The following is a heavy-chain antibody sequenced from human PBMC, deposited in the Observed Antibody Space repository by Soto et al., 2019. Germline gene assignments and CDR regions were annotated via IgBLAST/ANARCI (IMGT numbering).Heavy chain of an antibody. D-gene: IGHD3-22*01. CDR1: GGSISSGGYS. V-gene: IGHV4-30-2*01. Sequence: SETLSLTCAVSGGSISSGGYSWSWIRQPPGKGLEWIGYIYHSGSTYYNPSLKSRVTISVDRSKNQFSLKLSSVTAADTAVYYCAREPYYYDSSGYPTWGQGTLVTVSS. CDR3: AREPYYYDSSGYPT. CDR2: IYHSGST. J-gene: IGHJ4*02.